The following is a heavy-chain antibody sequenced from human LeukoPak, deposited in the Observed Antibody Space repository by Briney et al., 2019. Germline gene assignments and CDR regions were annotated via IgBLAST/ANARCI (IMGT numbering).Heavy chain of an antibody. CDR3: AKLVTGRPSGYMDV. Sequence: GGSLRLSCAASGFTFGSYWMHWVRQAPGKGLVWVSRINTDGGSTTYADSVKGRFTISRDNAKNTLYLQMNSLRAEDTAVYYCAKLVTGRPSGYMDVWGKGTTVTVSS. J-gene: IGHJ6*03. CDR1: GFTFGSYW. V-gene: IGHV3-74*01. D-gene: IGHD6-6*01. CDR2: INTDGGST.